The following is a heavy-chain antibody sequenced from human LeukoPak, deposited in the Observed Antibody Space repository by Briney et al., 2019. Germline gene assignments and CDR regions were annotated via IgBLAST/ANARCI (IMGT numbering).Heavy chain of an antibody. D-gene: IGHD2-2*01. CDR3: ARDQYPYQLLTGLDY. V-gene: IGHV3-21*01. CDR2: ISSSSSYI. J-gene: IGHJ4*02. CDR1: GFTFSSYS. Sequence: GGSLRLSCAASGFTFSSYSMNWVRQAPGKGLEWVSSISSSSSYIYYADSVKGRFTISRDNAKNSLYLQMNSLRAEDTTVYYCARDQYPYQLLTGLDYWGQGTLVTVSS.